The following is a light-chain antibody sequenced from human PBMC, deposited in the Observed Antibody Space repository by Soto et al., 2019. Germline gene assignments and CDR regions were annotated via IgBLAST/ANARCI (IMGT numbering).Light chain of an antibody. CDR3: HQYNTYLWT. CDR1: QSIGSW. CDR2: KAS. V-gene: IGKV1-5*03. J-gene: IGKJ1*01. Sequence: DIQMTQSSSTLSASVGDRVIIVCRASQSIGSWLAWYQQKPGKAPKLLIYKASSLESGVPSRFSGSGSGTEFTLTIRSLQPDDFATYYCHQYNTYLWTFGQGTKVEIK.